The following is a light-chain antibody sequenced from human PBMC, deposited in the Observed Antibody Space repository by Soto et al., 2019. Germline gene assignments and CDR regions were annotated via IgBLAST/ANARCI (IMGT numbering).Light chain of an antibody. V-gene: IGKV1-27*01. CDR1: QSVRTW. J-gene: IGKJ1*01. CDR2: GXS. Sequence: IHMTQSPSTLSASVGDRVTVPXRARQSVRTWFAWFQLKPGXAPKXXXYGXSTFHSGFPSRFSGSGSGTDFTPTISSLQPADAVTYFCQQYYGATWAFGQGTKVDIK. CDR3: QQYYGATWA.